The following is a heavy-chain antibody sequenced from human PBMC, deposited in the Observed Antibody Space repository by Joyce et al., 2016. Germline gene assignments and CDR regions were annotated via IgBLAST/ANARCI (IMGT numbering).Heavy chain of an antibody. D-gene: IGHD4-17*01. J-gene: IGHJ4*02. Sequence: EVQLVQSGAEVKKPGESLKISCKGSGYSFTSYWIAWVRQMPGKGLKWMGIIYPDDSDTTYSPSFEGQVTIAADKSINTAYLQWGSLKASDTAIYYCARPPNTGTRYYFDSWGQGTLVTVSS. CDR3: ARPPNTGTRYYFDS. V-gene: IGHV5-51*01. CDR1: GYSFTSYW. CDR2: IYPDDSDT.